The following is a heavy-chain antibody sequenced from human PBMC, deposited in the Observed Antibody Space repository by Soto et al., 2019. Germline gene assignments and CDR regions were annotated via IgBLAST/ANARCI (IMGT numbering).Heavy chain of an antibody. Sequence: GGSLRLSCAISGFSVSSKYLSWVRQAPGKGLGWVSVHYSGGSTYYADSVQGRFTISRDKSNNTLYLQMRRVRAEDTAVYFCARHRHPRGTVGATSPLDPWGQGTQVTVSS. D-gene: IGHD1-26*01. V-gene: IGHV3-53*01. CDR1: GFSVSSKY. CDR2: HYSGGST. J-gene: IGHJ5*02. CDR3: ARHRHPRGTVGATSPLDP.